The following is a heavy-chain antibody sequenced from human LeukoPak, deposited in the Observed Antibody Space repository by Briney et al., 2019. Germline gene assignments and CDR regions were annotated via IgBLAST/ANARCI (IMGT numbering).Heavy chain of an antibody. CDR1: GYTFTSYD. D-gene: IGHD2-2*02. Sequence: ASVKVSCKASGYTFTSYDINWVRQASGQGLEWMGWMNPNSGNTGYAQKFQGRVTMTRDTSITAAYLELSSLNSDDTAVYYCARGTRDCTSSSCYNFWGQGTLVTVSS. V-gene: IGHV1-8*01. CDR3: ARGTRDCTSSSCYNF. J-gene: IGHJ1*01. CDR2: MNPNSGNT.